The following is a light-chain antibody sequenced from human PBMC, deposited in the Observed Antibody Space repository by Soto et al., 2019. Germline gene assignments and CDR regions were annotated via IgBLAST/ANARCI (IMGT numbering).Light chain of an antibody. V-gene: IGKV3-20*01. CDR1: QSVSSSY. CDR2: GAS. J-gene: IGKJ1*01. Sequence: VLTQSAVTLSLSPGERATLSCRASQSVSSSYLAWYQQKPGQAPRLLIYGASSRATGIPDRFSGSGSGTDFTLTISRLEPEDFAVYYCQQYGSSPWTFGQGTKVDIK. CDR3: QQYGSSPWT.